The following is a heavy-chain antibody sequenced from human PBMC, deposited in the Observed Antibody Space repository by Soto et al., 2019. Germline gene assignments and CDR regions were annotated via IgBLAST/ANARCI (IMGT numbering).Heavy chain of an antibody. CDR1: GYTFTSYA. V-gene: IGHV1-3*01. Sequence: QVQLVQSGAEVKKPGASVKVSCKASGYTFTSYAMNWVRQAPGQRLEWMGWINAVNGNTKYSQKFQGRVTITRDTSASTVYMELSSLRSEDTAVYYCARDYYYESPVALEYWGQGTLVTVSS. CDR2: INAVNGNT. J-gene: IGHJ4*02. CDR3: ARDYYYESPVALEY. D-gene: IGHD3-22*01.